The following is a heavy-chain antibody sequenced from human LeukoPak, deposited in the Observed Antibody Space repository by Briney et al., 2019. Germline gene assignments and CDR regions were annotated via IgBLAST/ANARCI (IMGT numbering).Heavy chain of an antibody. Sequence: ASVKVSCKASGGTFSSYAISWVRQAPGQGLEWMGIINPSGGSTSYAQKFQGRVTMTRDMSTSTVYMELSSLRSEDTAVYYCARSPHYYDSSGYYYFDYWGQGTLVTVSS. V-gene: IGHV1-46*01. J-gene: IGHJ4*02. D-gene: IGHD3-22*01. CDR1: GGTFSSYA. CDR3: ARSPHYYDSSGYYYFDY. CDR2: INPSGGST.